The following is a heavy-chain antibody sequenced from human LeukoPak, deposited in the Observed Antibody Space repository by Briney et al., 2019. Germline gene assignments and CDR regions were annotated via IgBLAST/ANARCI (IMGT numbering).Heavy chain of an antibody. J-gene: IGHJ1*01. CDR2: MYNSGNT. CDR3: ASQYYYDTSGYYDSLYFQH. Sequence: SETLSLTCTVSGGSISNYCWSWIRQSAGKGLEWIGRMYNSGNTNYNPSLKSRVTMSIDTSKNQFSLKLSSVTAADTAVYYCASQYYYDTSGYYDSLYFQHWGQGALVTVSS. V-gene: IGHV4-4*07. CDR1: GGSISNYC. D-gene: IGHD3-22*01.